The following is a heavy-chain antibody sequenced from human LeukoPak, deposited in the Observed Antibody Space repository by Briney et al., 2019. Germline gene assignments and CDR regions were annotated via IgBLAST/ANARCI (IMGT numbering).Heavy chain of an antibody. V-gene: IGHV4-4*07. J-gene: IGHJ4*02. Sequence: SETLSLTCTVSGGSISSYYWSWIRQPAGRGLGWVGRIYTSGSTNYNPSLKSRVTMSVDTSKNQFSLTLSSVTAADTAVYYCARIDYGDYVYYFDYWGQGTLVTVSS. CDR2: IYTSGST. CDR1: GGSISSYY. CDR3: ARIDYGDYVYYFDY. D-gene: IGHD4-17*01.